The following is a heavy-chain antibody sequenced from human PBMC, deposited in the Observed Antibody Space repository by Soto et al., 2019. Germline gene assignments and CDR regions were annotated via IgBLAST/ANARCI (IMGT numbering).Heavy chain of an antibody. D-gene: IGHD3-10*01. CDR3: ASGDTLLWFGEKVYYGMDV. V-gene: IGHV4-59*01. J-gene: IGHJ6*02. CDR2: FYYSGST. Sequence: QVQLQESGPGLVKPSETLSLTCTVSGGSISSYYWSWIRQPPGKGLEWIGHFYYSGSTNYNPSLKSRVNISVDPSKNQFALKLSSVTAADTAVYYCASGDTLLWFGEKVYYGMDVWGQGTTVTVSS. CDR1: GGSISSYY.